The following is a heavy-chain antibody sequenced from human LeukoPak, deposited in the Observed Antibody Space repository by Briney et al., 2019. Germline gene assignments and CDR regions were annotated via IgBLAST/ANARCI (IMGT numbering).Heavy chain of an antibody. V-gene: IGHV1-2*02. Sequence: ASVKVSCKASGYTFGTYGISWVRQAPGQGLEWMGWINPNSGGTNYAQKFQGRVTMTRDTSISTAYMELSRLRSDDTAVYYCARDARKYYYGSGSCDYWGQGTLVTVSS. CDR2: INPNSGGT. D-gene: IGHD3-10*01. CDR3: ARDARKYYYGSGSCDY. CDR1: GYTFGTYG. J-gene: IGHJ4*02.